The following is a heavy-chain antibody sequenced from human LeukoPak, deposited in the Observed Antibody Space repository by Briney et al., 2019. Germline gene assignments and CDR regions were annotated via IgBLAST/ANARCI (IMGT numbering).Heavy chain of an antibody. D-gene: IGHD2-2*01. J-gene: IGHJ4*02. CDR1: GGSISSSSYY. CDR3: ARQLGYCSSTSCYADKVDY. CDR2: IYCSEST. Sequence: SETLSLTCTVSGGSISSSSYYWGWIRQPPGKGLEWFVSIYCSESTYYNPSLKSRVTISVDTSKNQFSLKLSSVTAEDTAVYYCARQLGYCSSTSCYADKVDYWGQGTLVTVSS. V-gene: IGHV4-39*01.